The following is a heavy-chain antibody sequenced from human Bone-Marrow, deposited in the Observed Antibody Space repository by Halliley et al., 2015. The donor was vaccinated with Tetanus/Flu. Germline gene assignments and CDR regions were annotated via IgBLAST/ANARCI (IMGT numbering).Heavy chain of an antibody. D-gene: IGHD4-17*01. CDR3: ARAPDDFYGDYSLGMDV. Sequence: IGYIYNSGSPNSTPPPKSRVTISVDTSKDQFSLKLNSVTAADTAVYYCARAPDDFYGDYSLGMDVWGQGTTVTVSS. CDR2: IYNSGSP. J-gene: IGHJ6*02. V-gene: IGHV4-59*01.